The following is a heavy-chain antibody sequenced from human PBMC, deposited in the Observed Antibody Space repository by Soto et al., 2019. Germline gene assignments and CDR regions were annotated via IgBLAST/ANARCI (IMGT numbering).Heavy chain of an antibody. D-gene: IGHD6-13*01. Sequence: SGPTLVNPTQTLTLTCTVSGFSLSNARMGVSWIRQPPGKALEWLAHIFSNDEKSYSTSLKSRLTISKDTSKSQVVLTMTNMDPVDTATYYCARIRYSSSWFASGGDYYYYMDVWGKGTTVTVSS. J-gene: IGHJ6*03. CDR2: IFSNDEK. CDR3: ARIRYSSSWFASGGDYYYYMDV. V-gene: IGHV2-26*01. CDR1: GFSLSNARMG.